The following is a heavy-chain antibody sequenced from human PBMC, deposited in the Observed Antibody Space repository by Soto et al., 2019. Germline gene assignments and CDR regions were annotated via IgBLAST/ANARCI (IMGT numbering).Heavy chain of an antibody. CDR1: GGSISSGGYS. CDR2: TYQSGSA. CDR3: ARDYYGMDV. V-gene: IGHV4-30-2*06. J-gene: IGHJ6*02. Sequence: QLQLQESGSGLVKPSQTLSLTCTVSGGSISSGGYSWTWIRQSPGKGLEWIGYTYQSGSAFYNPSLKSRVTISVDRSKNQFSLNLTSVTAADTAVYYCARDYYGMDVWGQETTVTVSS.